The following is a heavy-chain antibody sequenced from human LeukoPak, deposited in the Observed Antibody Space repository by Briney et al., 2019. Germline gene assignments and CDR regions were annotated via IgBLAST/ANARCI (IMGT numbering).Heavy chain of an antibody. Sequence: GGSLRLSCAASGFTFSSYSMNWVRQAPGKGLEWVSSISSSSSYIYYADSVKGRFTISRDNAKNSLHLQMNSLRAEDTAVYYCARGTTSCCNDAFDIWGQGTMVTVSS. CDR1: GFTFSSYS. V-gene: IGHV3-21*01. CDR3: ARGTTSCCNDAFDI. J-gene: IGHJ3*02. D-gene: IGHD2-2*01. CDR2: ISSSSSYI.